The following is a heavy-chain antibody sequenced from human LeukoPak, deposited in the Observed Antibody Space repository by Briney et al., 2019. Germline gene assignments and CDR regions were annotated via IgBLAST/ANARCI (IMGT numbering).Heavy chain of an antibody. CDR1: GGSISSGGYY. CDR3: ARRHQKGSSNSCYDF. D-gene: IGHD2-2*01. V-gene: IGHV4-31*03. Sequence: SQTLSLTCTVSGGSISSGGYYWSWIRQHPGKGLEWIGYIYYSGSTYYNPSLKSRVTISVDTSKNQFSLKLSSVTAADTAVYYCARRHQKGSSNSCYDFWGRGTLVTVSS. CDR2: IYYSGST. J-gene: IGHJ4*02.